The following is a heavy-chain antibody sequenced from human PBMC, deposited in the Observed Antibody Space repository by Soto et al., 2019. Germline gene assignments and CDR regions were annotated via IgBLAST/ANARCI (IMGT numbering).Heavy chain of an antibody. CDR1: GFTFSNYW. Sequence: GGSLRLSCAASGFTFSNYWMHWVRQAPGKGLVWVSRIISDGSSADYADSVKGRFTISRDNAKNTLYLQMNSLRAEDTAVYYCAKESSIAALMSFYYWGQGTLVTVSS. V-gene: IGHV3-74*01. D-gene: IGHD6-6*01. CDR3: AKESSIAALMSFYY. J-gene: IGHJ4*02. CDR2: IISDGSSA.